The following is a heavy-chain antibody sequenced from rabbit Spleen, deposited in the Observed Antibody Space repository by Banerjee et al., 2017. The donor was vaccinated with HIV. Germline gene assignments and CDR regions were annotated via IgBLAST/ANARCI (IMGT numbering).Heavy chain of an antibody. CDR1: GFTLSGYY. CDR3: ARDAGSGAYIDGYFNL. CDR2: IIGSSGGFT. D-gene: IGHD8-1*01. J-gene: IGHJ4*01. Sequence: QSLEESGGDLVKPGASLTLTCTASGFTLSGYYMCWVRQAPGKGLEWISCIIGSSGGFTYSATWAKGRFTCSKTSSTTVTLQMTSLTVADTATYFCARDAGSGAYIDGYFNLWGPGTLVTVS. V-gene: IGHV1S40*01.